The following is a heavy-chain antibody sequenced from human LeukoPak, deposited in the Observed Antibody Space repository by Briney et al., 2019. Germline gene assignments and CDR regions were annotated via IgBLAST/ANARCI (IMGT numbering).Heavy chain of an antibody. V-gene: IGHV4-61*02. CDR3: ARGYYYYCGMDV. Sequence: SQTLSLTCSVSGDSVSSANYYWSWIRQPAGKGLEWIGRVYTSGISAQNPSLRSRVTLSVDTSKNQFSLKLSSVTAADTAVYYCARGYYYYCGMDVWGKGTTVTVSS. J-gene: IGHJ6*04. CDR1: GDSVSSANYY. CDR2: VYTSGIS.